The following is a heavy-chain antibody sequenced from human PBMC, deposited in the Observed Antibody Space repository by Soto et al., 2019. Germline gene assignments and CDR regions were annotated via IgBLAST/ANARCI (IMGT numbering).Heavy chain of an antibody. CDR1: GYTFTGYY. Sequence: GXSVKVSCKASGYTFTGYYMHWVRQAPVQGLEWMGWINPNSGGTNYSQKFQGWVTMTRDTSISTAYMELSRLRSDDTAVYYCARSFLLGWFGELRGRNWFDPWGQGTLVTVSS. V-gene: IGHV1-2*04. CDR2: INPNSGGT. D-gene: IGHD3-10*01. CDR3: ARSFLLGWFGELRGRNWFDP. J-gene: IGHJ5*02.